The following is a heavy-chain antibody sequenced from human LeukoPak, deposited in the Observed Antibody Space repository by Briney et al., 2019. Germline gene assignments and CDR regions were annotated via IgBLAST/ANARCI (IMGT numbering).Heavy chain of an antibody. V-gene: IGHV3-53*01. CDR3: ARGSTPYSGSYIDY. D-gene: IGHD1-26*01. CDR2: IYSGGST. Sequence: GGSLRLSCAASGFTVSGKYMNWVRQAPGKGLEWVSVIYSGGSTYYADSVKDRFTISRDNSKNTLYLQMNSLRAEDTAVYYCARGSTPYSGSYIDYWGQGTLVTVSS. J-gene: IGHJ4*02. CDR1: GFTVSGKY.